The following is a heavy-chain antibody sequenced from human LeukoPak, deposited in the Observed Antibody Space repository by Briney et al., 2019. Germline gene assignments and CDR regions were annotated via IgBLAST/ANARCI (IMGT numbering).Heavy chain of an antibody. D-gene: IGHD3-22*01. CDR2: IIPIFGTA. V-gene: IGHV1-69*05. CDR3: ARVISGRIVALNWFDP. Sequence: ASVKVSCKASGGTFSSYAISWVRQAPGRGLEWMGGIIPIFGTANYAQKFQGRVTITTDESTSTAYMELSSLRSEDTAVYYCARVISGRIVALNWFDPWGQGTLVTVSS. CDR1: GGTFSSYA. J-gene: IGHJ5*02.